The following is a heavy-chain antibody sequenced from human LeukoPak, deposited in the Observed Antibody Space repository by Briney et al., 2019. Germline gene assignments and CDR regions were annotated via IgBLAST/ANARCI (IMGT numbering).Heavy chain of an antibody. CDR2: IYYSGST. V-gene: IGHV4-34*11. CDR3: ARWGRQQLYWYFDL. Sequence: SETLSLTCAVYGGSFSGYYWSWIRQPPGKGLEWIGYIYYSGSTNYNPSLKSRVTISVDTSKNQFSLKLSSVTAADTAVYYCARWGRQQLYWYFDLWGRGTLVTVSS. J-gene: IGHJ2*01. CDR1: GGSFSGYY. D-gene: IGHD6-13*01.